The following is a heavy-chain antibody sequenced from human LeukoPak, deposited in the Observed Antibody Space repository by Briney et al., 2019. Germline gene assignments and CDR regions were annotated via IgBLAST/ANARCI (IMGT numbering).Heavy chain of an antibody. D-gene: IGHD2-15*01. CDR2: IRSKANSYAT. CDR1: GFTFSGSA. Sequence: GGSLRLSCAASGFTFSGSAMHWVRQASGKELERVGRIRSKANSYATAYAASVKGRFTISRDDSKNTAYLQMNSLKTEDTAVYYCTSMTYCSGGSCYWIDYWGQGTLVTVSS. J-gene: IGHJ4*02. V-gene: IGHV3-73*01. CDR3: TSMTYCSGGSCYWIDY.